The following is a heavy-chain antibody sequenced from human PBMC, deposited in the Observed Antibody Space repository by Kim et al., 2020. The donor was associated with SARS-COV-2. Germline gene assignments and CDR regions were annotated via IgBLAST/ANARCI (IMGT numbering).Heavy chain of an antibody. J-gene: IGHJ6*02. CDR3: ARLRAGQLVSYHGMDV. Sequence: SVKVSCKASGGSFSNYAISWVRQAPGQGLEWVGGFVPLLNSANYAQRFQDRITITADASLSTVYLDLTSLRSEDTAVYFCARLRAGQLVSYHGMDVWGQGTTVTVSS. V-gene: IGHV1-69*13. CDR1: GGSFSNYA. D-gene: IGHD6-6*01. CDR2: FVPLLNSA.